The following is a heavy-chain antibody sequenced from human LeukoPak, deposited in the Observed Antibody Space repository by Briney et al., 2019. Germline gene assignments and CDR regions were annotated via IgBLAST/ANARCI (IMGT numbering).Heavy chain of an antibody. V-gene: IGHV3-43*02. Sequence: GGSLRLSWAASGFTFVDYAMHSVRQAPGKGLGWVSLIIGDGGSTYYPDSVKGRFTISRDNSKNSLYLQMNSLRTEDTALYYCAKDIVATGSYGMDVWGQGTTVTVSS. J-gene: IGHJ6*02. CDR1: GFTFVDYA. CDR3: AKDIVATGSYGMDV. CDR2: IIGDGGST. D-gene: IGHD5-12*01.